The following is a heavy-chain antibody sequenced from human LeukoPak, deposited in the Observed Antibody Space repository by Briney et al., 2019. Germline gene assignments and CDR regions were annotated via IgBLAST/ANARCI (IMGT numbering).Heavy chain of an antibody. V-gene: IGHV3-48*03. D-gene: IGHD6-19*01. CDR2: ISSSGSTI. CDR1: GFTFSSYE. CDR3: ARDGAVAGTGDY. J-gene: IGHJ4*02. Sequence: GGSLRLSCAASGFTFSSYEMNWVRQAPGKGLEWVSYISSSGSTIYYADSVKGRFPIPRDNAKNSLYLQMNSLRAEGTAVYYCARDGAVAGTGDYWGQGTLVSVS.